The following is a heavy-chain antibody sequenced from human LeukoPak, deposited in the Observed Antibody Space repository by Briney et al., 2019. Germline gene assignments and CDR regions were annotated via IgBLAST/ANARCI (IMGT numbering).Heavy chain of an antibody. J-gene: IGHJ4*02. D-gene: IGHD6-6*01. CDR1: GGSISSGDYY. CDR3: ALRTLGIEDSAVDFDY. Sequence: RPSETLSLTCTVSGGSISSGDYYWSWIRQPPGKGLEWIGYIYYSGSTYYNPSLKSRVTISVDTSKNQFSLKLSSVTAADTAVYYCALRTLGIEDSAVDFDYWGQGTLVTVSS. V-gene: IGHV4-30-4*08. CDR2: IYYSGST.